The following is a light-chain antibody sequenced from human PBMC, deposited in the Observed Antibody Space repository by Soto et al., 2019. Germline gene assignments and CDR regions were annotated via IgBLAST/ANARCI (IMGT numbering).Light chain of an antibody. V-gene: IGKV1-5*01. CDR3: QQYNSYPVT. CDR2: DAS. J-gene: IGKJ1*01. Sequence: DIQMTQSPSTLSASVGDRVTITCRASQFISSWLAWYQQKPGKAPKLLIFDASILESGVPSRFRGSGSGTEFTLTISSLQPDDFATYYCQQYNSYPVTFGQGTKVDTK. CDR1: QFISSW.